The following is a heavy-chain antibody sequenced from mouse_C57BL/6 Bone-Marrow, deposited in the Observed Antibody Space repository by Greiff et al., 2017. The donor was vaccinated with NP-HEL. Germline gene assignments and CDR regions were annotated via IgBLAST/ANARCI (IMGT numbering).Heavy chain of an antibody. CDR2: INPSTGGT. CDR3: ATRQLRLRWNY. V-gene: IGHV1-42*01. J-gene: IGHJ2*01. CDR1: GYSFTGYY. D-gene: IGHD3-2*02. Sequence: VQLKQSGPELVKPGASVKISCKASGYSFTGYYMNWVKQSPEKSLEWIGEINPSTGGTTYNQKFKAKATLTVDKSSSTAYMQLKSLTSEDSAVYYCATRQLRLRWNYWGQGTTLTVSS.